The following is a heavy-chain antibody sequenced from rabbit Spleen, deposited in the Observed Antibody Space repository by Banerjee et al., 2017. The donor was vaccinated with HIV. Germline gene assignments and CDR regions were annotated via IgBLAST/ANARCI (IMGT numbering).Heavy chain of an antibody. CDR1: GFSFSNKAV. J-gene: IGHJ4*01. V-gene: IGHV1S45*01. CDR3: ARETSSGWGIVSYYFSL. Sequence: QEQLVESGGGLVKPEGSLTLTCKASGFSFSNKAVMCWVRQAPGKGLQWIACIYGGSSGDTYYASWAKGRFTISKTSSTTVTLQMTSLTAADTATYFCARETSSGWGIVSYYFSLWGPGTLVTVS. CDR2: IYGGSSGDT. D-gene: IGHD4-1*01.